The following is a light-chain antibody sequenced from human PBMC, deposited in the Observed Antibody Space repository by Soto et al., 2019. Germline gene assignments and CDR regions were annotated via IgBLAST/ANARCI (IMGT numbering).Light chain of an antibody. Sequence: EIVLTQSPGTLSLSPGERATLSCRASQSVSYYLAWYQQKPGQAPRLLIYDASSRATGVPDRFSGSGSGTDFSISISRLEPEDFAGYYGQHCQRYGYSPRLTFGGWTKVDIK. CDR1: QSVSYY. CDR2: DAS. J-gene: IGKJ4*01. CDR3: QHCQRYGYSPRLT. V-gene: IGKV3-20*01.